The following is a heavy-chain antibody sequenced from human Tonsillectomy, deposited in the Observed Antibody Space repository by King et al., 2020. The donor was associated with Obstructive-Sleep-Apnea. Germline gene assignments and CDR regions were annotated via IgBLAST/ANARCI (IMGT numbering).Heavy chain of an antibody. D-gene: IGHD6-19*01. Sequence: VQLVESGGDLVQPGGSLRLSCAASGFTFSRYAMSWVRQAPGKGLEWVSITSGSGGTTYYGDTVKGRFTISRDNSKDTLYLQMNSLRAEDTAVYYCAKTAHSGWSKNGHWFDTWGQGTLVTVSS. CDR1: GFTFSRYA. V-gene: IGHV3-23*04. J-gene: IGHJ5*02. CDR2: TSGSGGTT. CDR3: AKTAHSGWSKNGHWFDT.